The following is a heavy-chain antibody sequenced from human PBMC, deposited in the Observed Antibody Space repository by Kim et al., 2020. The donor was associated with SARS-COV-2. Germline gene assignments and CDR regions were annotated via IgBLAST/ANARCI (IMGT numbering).Heavy chain of an antibody. CDR2: N. J-gene: IGHJ2*01. Sequence: NSYTPALKGGVPRSVDTCKNQFSLRLSSVTAADTAVYYCARHLRNWYFDLWGRGTLVTVSS. CDR3: ARHLRNWYFDL. V-gene: IGHV4-39*01.